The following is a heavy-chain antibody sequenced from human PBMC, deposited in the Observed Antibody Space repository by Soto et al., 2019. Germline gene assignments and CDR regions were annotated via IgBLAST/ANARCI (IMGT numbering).Heavy chain of an antibody. CDR1: GYSFTSYW. J-gene: IGHJ3*02. CDR2: IYPGDSDT. V-gene: IGHV5-51*01. D-gene: IGHD6-13*01. Sequence: PGESLKISCKGSGYSFTSYWIGWVRQLPGKGVEWMGIIYPGDSDTRYSPSFQGQVTISADKSISTAYLQWSSLKASDTAMYYCARPSGYSSSWYSAFDIWGQGTMVTVSS. CDR3: ARPSGYSSSWYSAFDI.